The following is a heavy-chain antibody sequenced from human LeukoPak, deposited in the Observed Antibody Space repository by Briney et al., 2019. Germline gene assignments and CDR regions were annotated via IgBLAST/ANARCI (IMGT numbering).Heavy chain of an antibody. J-gene: IGHJ4*02. CDR2: IYYSGST. D-gene: IGHD6-19*01. Sequence: SETLSLTCTVSGGSISSGGYYWSWIRQRPGKGLEWIGYIYYSGSTYYNPSLKSRVTISVDTSKNQFSLKLSSVTAADTAVYYCARDGSGWYDYWGQGTLVTVSS. V-gene: IGHV4-31*03. CDR3: ARDGSGWYDY. CDR1: GGSISSGGYY.